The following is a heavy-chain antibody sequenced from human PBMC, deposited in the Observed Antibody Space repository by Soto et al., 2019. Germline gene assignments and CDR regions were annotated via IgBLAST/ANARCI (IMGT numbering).Heavy chain of an antibody. D-gene: IGHD2-15*01. Sequence: GGSLRLSCAASGFTFSSYAMHWVRQAPGKGLEWVAVISYDGSNKYYADSVKGRFTISRDNSKNTLYLQMNSLRAEDTAVYYWARAGDIVVVVAAIPPGYFDLWGRGTLVTVSS. CDR3: ARAGDIVVVVAAIPPGYFDL. CDR1: GFTFSSYA. J-gene: IGHJ2*01. CDR2: ISYDGSNK. V-gene: IGHV3-30-3*01.